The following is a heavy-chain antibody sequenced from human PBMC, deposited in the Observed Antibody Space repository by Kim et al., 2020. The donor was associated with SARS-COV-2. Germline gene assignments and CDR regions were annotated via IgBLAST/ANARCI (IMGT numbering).Heavy chain of an antibody. J-gene: IGHJ4*02. Sequence: SETLSLTCTVSGGSISSSSYYWGWIRQPPGKGLEWIGSIYYSGSTYYNPSLKSRVTISVDTSKNQFSLKLSSVTAADTAVYYCASQPVEMATTHWGQGTLVTVSS. CDR2: IYYSGST. V-gene: IGHV4-39*01. CDR1: GGSISSSSYY. D-gene: IGHD1-1*01. CDR3: ASQPVEMATTH.